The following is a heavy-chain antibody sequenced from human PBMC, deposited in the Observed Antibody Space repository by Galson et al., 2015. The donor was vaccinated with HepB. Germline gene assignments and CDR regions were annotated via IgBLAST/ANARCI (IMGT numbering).Heavy chain of an antibody. J-gene: IGHJ1*01. Sequence: SLRLYCAASGFTFRDYYMVWTRQAPGKGLGWVSYISSISSYKNYADSVTGRFTISSDNAKNSLYLQMNSLRVGEKAVYYCAGGDSYFQHWGQGTLVTVSS. D-gene: IGHD3-10*01. CDR3: AGGDSYFQH. V-gene: IGHV3-11*03. CDR2: ISSISSYK. CDR1: GFTFRDYY.